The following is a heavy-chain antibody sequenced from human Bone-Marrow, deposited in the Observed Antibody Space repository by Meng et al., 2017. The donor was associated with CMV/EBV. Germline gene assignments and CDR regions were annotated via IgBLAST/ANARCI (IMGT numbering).Heavy chain of an antibody. D-gene: IGHD5-18*01. CDR1: GYIFTGYY. Sequence: AAVKVSCKASGYIFTGYYMHWVLQAAGQGLEWRGWINPNSGGTNFAQKFQGRVTMTRDTSINKAYMELSWMRSDDTAVYYCATGPATAMVLYYYYYDMDVWGQGTTVTVSS. V-gene: IGHV1-2*02. J-gene: IGHJ6*02. CDR3: ATGPATAMVLYYYYYDMDV. CDR2: INPNSGGT.